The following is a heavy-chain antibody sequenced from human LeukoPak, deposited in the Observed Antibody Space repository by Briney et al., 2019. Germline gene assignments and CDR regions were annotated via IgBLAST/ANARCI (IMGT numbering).Heavy chain of an antibody. Sequence: PSETLSLTCAVYGGSFSGYYWSWIRQPPGKGLEWIGEINHSGSTNYNPSLKSRVTISVDTYKNQLSLKLSSVTAADTAVYYCARRFPPAYYYDSSGFRLDFWGQGTLVTVSS. CDR3: ARRFPPAYYYDSSGFRLDF. V-gene: IGHV4-34*01. J-gene: IGHJ4*02. D-gene: IGHD3-22*01. CDR2: INHSGST. CDR1: GGSFSGYY.